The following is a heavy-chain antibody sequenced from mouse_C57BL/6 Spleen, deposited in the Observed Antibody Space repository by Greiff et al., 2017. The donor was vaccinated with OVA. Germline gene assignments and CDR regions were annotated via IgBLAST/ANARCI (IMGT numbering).Heavy chain of an antibody. D-gene: IGHD1-1*01. CDR3: TRWDGNYYGSSSLYYAMDY. J-gene: IGHJ4*01. Sequence: QVQLQQSGAELVRPGASVTLSCKASGYTFTDYEMHWVKQTPVHGLEWIGAIGPATGGTAYTQKFKGKAILTADKSSSTAYMELRSLTSEDSAVYYCTRWDGNYYGSSSLYYAMDYWGQGTSVTVSS. CDR2: IGPATGGT. V-gene: IGHV1-15*01. CDR1: GYTFTDYE.